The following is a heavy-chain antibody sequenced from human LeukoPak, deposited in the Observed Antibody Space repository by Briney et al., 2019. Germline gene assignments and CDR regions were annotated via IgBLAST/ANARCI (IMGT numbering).Heavy chain of an antibody. V-gene: IGHV1-2*02. CDR3: ARGYDFWSGYYYHYFDY. CDR2: INPNSGGT. D-gene: IGHD3-3*01. Sequence: ASVKVSCKASGYTFTGYYMHWVRQAPEQGLEWMGWINPNSGGTNYAQKFQGRVTMTRDTSISTAYMELSRLRSDDTAVYYCARGYDFWSGYYYHYFDYWGQGTLVTVSS. J-gene: IGHJ4*02. CDR1: GYTFTGYY.